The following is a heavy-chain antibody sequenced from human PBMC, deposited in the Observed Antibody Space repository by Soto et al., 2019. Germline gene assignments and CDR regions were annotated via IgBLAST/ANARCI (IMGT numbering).Heavy chain of an antibody. CDR3: AKPFGRYFDYYYYYYGMDV. J-gene: IGHJ6*02. Sequence: AXSLSFSASGVPFCSYAMSWFRRAPGKGLEWVSAISGSGGSTYYADSVKGRFTISRGNSKNTLYLQMNSLRAEDTAVYYCAKPFGRYFDYYYYYYGMDVWGQGTTVTVSS. D-gene: IGHD3-9*01. V-gene: IGHV3-23*01. CDR1: GVPFCSYA. CDR2: ISGSGGST.